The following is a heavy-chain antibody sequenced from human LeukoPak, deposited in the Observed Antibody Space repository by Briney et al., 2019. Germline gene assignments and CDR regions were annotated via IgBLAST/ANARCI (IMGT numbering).Heavy chain of an antibody. J-gene: IGHJ4*02. CDR2: IYYSGST. V-gene: IGHV4-4*02. D-gene: IGHD5-18*01. CDR3: ARKGYTIGSFNY. Sequence: PSGTLSLTCAVSGGSISSSYWWSWVRQPPGKGLEWVGEIYYSGSTNYNPSLNSRVTISIDKSKSQFSLKLISVTAADTAVYYCARKGYTIGSFNYWGQGILVTVSS. CDR1: GGSISSSYW.